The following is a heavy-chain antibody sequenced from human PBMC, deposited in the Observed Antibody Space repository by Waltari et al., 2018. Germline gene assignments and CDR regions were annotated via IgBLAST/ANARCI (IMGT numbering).Heavy chain of an antibody. CDR2: INHSGST. J-gene: IGHJ5*02. V-gene: IGHV4-34*01. CDR1: GGSFSGYY. Sequence: QVQLQQWGAGLLKPSETLSLTCAVYGGSFSGYYWSWIRQPPGKGLEWIGEINHSGSTNYNPSLKRRVTISVDTSKNQFSLKLSSVTAADTAGYYCARHWGVRGRNWFDPWGQGTLVTVSS. CDR3: ARHWGVRGRNWFDP. D-gene: IGHD3-10*01.